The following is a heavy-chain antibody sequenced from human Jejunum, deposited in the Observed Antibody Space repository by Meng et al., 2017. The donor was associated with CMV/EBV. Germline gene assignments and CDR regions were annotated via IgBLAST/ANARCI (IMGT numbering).Heavy chain of an antibody. D-gene: IGHD2-15*01. CDR3: ARDEGGDLGYCSGGSCYSEVGFDY. J-gene: IGHJ4*02. V-gene: IGHV4-31*02. Sequence: YWAWIRQHQGKGLEWIGYIYYSGSTYYNPSLKSRVTISIDTSKNQFSLKLSSVTAADTAVYYCARDEGGDLGYCSGGSCYSEVGFDYWGQGTLVTVSS. CDR1: Y. CDR2: IYYSGST.